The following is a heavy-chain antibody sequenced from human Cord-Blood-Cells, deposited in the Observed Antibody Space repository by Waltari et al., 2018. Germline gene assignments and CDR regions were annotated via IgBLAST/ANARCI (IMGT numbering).Heavy chain of an antibody. V-gene: IGHV1-8*01. CDR2: MNPNSGTT. Sequence: QVQLVQSGAEVKKPGASVKVSCQASGYTFTSYDINWVRQATGQGREWMGRMNPNSGTTGYAQKFQGRVTMTRNTSISTAYMELSSLRSEDTAVYYCARVPLGIVRRYNWNGRDYWGQGTLVTVSS. CDR1: GYTFTSYD. CDR3: ARVPLGIVRRYNWNGRDY. D-gene: IGHD1-1*01. J-gene: IGHJ4*02.